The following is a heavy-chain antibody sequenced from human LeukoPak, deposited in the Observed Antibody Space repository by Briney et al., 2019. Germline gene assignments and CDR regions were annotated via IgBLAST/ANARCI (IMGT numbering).Heavy chain of an antibody. CDR2: ISAYNGNT. Sequence: ASVKLPCKASGYTFTSYGISWVRQAPGQGLEWMGWISAYNGNTNYAQKLQGRVTMATDTSTSTAYMELRSLRPDDTAVYYCARLFLHSTFDYWGQGTLVTVSS. V-gene: IGHV1-18*01. CDR3: ARLFLHSTFDY. CDR1: GYTFTSYG. J-gene: IGHJ4*02. D-gene: IGHD5-18*01.